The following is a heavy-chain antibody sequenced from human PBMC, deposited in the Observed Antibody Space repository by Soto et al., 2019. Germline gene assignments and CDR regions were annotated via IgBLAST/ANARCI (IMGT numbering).Heavy chain of an antibody. CDR3: ARDTKYCTNTSCGIYYYGMDG. D-gene: IGHD2-8*01. V-gene: IGHV4-61*01. J-gene: IGHJ6*02. CDR2: IYYSGNT. Sequence: PSETLSLTCTVSGGSVSSGRYHWSWIRQPPGKGLEWIGYIYYSGNTNYNPSLKSRVTMSVDASKNQFSLKLSSVTAADTAVYYCARDTKYCTNTSCGIYYYGMDGWGHGTTVTVSS. CDR1: GGSVSSGRYH.